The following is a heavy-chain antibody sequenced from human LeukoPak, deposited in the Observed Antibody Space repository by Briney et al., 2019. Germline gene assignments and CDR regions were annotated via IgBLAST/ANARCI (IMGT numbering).Heavy chain of an antibody. J-gene: IGHJ4*02. CDR2: MNPNSGNT. CDR1: GYTFTSYD. Sequence: ASVKVSCKASGYTFTSYDINWVRQATGQGLEWMGWMNPNSGNTGYAQKLQGRVTMTTDTSTSTAYMELRSLRSDDTAVYYCARELRIAARPLDYWGQGTLVTVSS. D-gene: IGHD6-6*01. V-gene: IGHV1-8*01. CDR3: ARELRIAARPLDY.